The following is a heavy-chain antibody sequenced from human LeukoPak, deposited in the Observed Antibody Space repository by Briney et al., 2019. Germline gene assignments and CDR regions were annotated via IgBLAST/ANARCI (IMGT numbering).Heavy chain of an antibody. Sequence: PGGSLRLSCAASGFTFSSYSMNWVRQAPGKGLEWVSSISSSSYIYYADSVKGRFTISRDNAKNSLYLQMNSLRAEDTAVYYCARECSGGSCYSGFDYWGQGTLVTVSS. D-gene: IGHD2-15*01. J-gene: IGHJ4*02. CDR1: GFTFSSYS. CDR2: ISSSSYI. V-gene: IGHV3-21*01. CDR3: ARECSGGSCYSGFDY.